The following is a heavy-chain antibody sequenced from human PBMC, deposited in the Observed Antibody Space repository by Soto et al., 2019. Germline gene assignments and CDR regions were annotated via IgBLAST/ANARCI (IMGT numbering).Heavy chain of an antibody. CDR1: GASISDYF. CDR3: ARGTYCGSDCYWTLDY. V-gene: IGHV4-59*01. D-gene: IGHD2-21*02. J-gene: IGHJ4*02. Sequence: SETLSLTCTVAGASISDYFWTWIRQPPGKGLEWIGYFYYGETTNKKSSLNSRFTVSVDTSKSQFSLKVTSVTTADTAVYYCARGTYCGSDCYWTLDYWGQAKMVTVSS. CDR2: FYYGETT.